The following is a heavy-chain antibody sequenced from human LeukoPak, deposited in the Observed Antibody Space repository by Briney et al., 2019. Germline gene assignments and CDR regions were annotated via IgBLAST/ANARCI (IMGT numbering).Heavy chain of an antibody. CDR2: IWYDGSNK. CDR3: ARGHKYCSSTSCYGGNWFDP. V-gene: IGHV3-33*01. CDR1: GFTFSSYG. Sequence: GGSLRLSCAASGFTFSSYGMHWVRQAPGKGLEWVAVIWYDGSNKYYADSVKGRFTISRDNSKNTLYLQMNSLRAEDTAVYYCARGHKYCSSTSCYGGNWFDPWGQGTLVTVSS. D-gene: IGHD2-2*01. J-gene: IGHJ5*02.